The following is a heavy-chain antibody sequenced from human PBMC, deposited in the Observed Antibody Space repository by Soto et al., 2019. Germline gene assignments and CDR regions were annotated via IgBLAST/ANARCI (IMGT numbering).Heavy chain of an antibody. CDR2: ITSDGSSI. CDR1: KFTITSYW. D-gene: IGHD5-18*01. V-gene: IGHV3-74*01. CDR3: AREVSHGYVLRGMDV. J-gene: IGHJ6*02. Sequence: EVQLVESGGGLVQPGGSVRLSCAASKFTITSYWMHWVRQAPRKGLVWVSRITSDGSSISYADAVKGRFTISRDNAKNTLYLQMNSLSVEDTAVYYCAREVSHGYVLRGMDVWGQGTTVTVFS.